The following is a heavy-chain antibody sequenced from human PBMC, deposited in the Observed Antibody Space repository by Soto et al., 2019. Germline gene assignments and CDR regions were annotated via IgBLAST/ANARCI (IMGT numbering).Heavy chain of an antibody. CDR2: IHYSGSA. Sequence: SETLSLTCTVSGGSFSSRNYYWGWTRQTPGKGLEWIGSIHYSGSAYYNPSLKSRVTISVDTSKNQFSLKLSSVTAADAAMYSCARSMVRGLHFDYWGRGTLVTVS. V-gene: IGHV4-39*01. D-gene: IGHD3-10*01. J-gene: IGHJ4*02. CDR3: ARSMVRGLHFDY. CDR1: GGSFSSRNYY.